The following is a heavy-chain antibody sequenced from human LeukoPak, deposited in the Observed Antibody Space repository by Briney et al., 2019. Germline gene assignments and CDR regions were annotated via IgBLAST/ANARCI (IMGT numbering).Heavy chain of an antibody. Sequence: PSETLSLTCAVSSYSISSGYYWDWIRQPPGKGLEWIGTIFYSGRAYYNPSLKSRVTMSVDTSKNPFSLKLHSVTAADTAVYFCARDRVGRTSYAAGDFDFWGQGTLVTVSS. CDR3: ARDRVGRTSYAAGDFDF. V-gene: IGHV4-38-2*02. CDR1: SYSISSGYY. J-gene: IGHJ4*02. CDR2: IFYSGRA. D-gene: IGHD2-2*01.